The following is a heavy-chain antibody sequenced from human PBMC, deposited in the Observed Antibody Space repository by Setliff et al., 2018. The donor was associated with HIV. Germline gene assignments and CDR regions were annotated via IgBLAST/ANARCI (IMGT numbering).Heavy chain of an antibody. D-gene: IGHD2-15*01. V-gene: IGHV3-21*01. Sequence: GGSLRLSCVASGLALNNNISTNWMHWVRQAPGKGLEWVSSISSSSSYIYYADSVKGRFTISRDNAKNSLYLQMNSLRAEDTAVYYCARGGYCSGGSCFSTPDALDIWGQGTTVTVSS. CDR1: GLALNNNI. CDR2: ISSSSSYI. CDR3: ARGGYCSGGSCFSTPDALDI. J-gene: IGHJ3*02.